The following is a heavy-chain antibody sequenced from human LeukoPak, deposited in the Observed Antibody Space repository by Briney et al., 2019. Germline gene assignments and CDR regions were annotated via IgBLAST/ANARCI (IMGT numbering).Heavy chain of an antibody. CDR3: VREPLSSGYDYYYGMDV. Sequence: PSETLSLTCTVSGGSISTYYWGWIRQPPGKGLEWIGYIYYSGSTNYNPSLKSRVTTFVDTSKNQFSLKLSSVTAADTAVYYCVREPLSSGYDYYYGMDVWGQGTTVTVSS. J-gene: IGHJ6*02. V-gene: IGHV4-59*01. D-gene: IGHD5-12*01. CDR2: IYYSGST. CDR1: GGSISTYY.